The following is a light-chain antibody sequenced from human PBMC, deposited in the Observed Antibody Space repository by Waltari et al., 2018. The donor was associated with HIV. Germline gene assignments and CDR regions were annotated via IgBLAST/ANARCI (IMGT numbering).Light chain of an antibody. CDR2: ENY. V-gene: IGLV1-51*02. CDR3: GSWDSSLSAVL. Sequence: QSVLTQPPSVSAAPGQKVTLSCSGSSPTLRGNYVSWYQQLPGTAPKLLIYENYERPPGIPDRFSGSKYGTSATLGITGLQTGDEAHYFCGSWDSSLSAVLFGGGTKLTVL. CDR1: SPTLRGNY. J-gene: IGLJ2*01.